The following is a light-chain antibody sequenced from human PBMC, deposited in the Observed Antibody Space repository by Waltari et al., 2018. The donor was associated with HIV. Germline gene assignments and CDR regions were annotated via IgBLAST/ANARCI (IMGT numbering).Light chain of an antibody. CDR2: GAS. V-gene: IGKV3-20*01. CDR1: QSINRSY. J-gene: IGKJ5*01. Sequence: EIVLTQSPGIPSLSAGERATLSCRASQSINRSYLAWYQHKPGQAPRLLIYGASNRAAGIPDRVSGSGSGTDFTLTISRLEPDDIAVYYCQQYGSSPITFGQGTRLEI. CDR3: QQYGSSPIT.